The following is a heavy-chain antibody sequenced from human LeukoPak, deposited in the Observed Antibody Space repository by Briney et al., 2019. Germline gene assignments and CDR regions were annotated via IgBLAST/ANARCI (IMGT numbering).Heavy chain of an antibody. D-gene: IGHD2-8*02. CDR2: INPSGGST. CDR3: ARGPALVGYWYYYMDV. J-gene: IGHJ6*03. V-gene: IGHV1-46*01. Sequence: ASVKVSCKASGYTFTSYYMHWVRQAPGQGLEWMGIINPSGGSTSYAQKFQGRVSMTRDTSTSTVYMELSSLRSEDTAVYYCARGPALVGYWYYYMDVWGKGTTVTVSS. CDR1: GYTFTSYY.